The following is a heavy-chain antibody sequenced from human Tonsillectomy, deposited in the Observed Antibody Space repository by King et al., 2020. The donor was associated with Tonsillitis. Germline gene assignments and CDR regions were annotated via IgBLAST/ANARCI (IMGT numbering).Heavy chain of an antibody. CDR2: INPNSGGT. CDR3: ARDRSSSRFLFDY. J-gene: IGHJ4*02. CDR1: GYTFTGYY. D-gene: IGHD6-6*01. Sequence: VQLVESGAEVKKPGASVKVSCKASGYTFTGYYMHWVRQAPGQGLEWMGWINPNSGGTKYAQKFQGRVTMTRDTSISTAYMELSRLRSDDTAVYYCARDRSSSRFLFDYWGQGTLVTVSS. V-gene: IGHV1-2*02.